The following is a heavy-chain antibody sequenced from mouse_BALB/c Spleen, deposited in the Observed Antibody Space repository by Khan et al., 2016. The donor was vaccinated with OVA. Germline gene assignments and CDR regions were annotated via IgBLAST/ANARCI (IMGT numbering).Heavy chain of an antibody. J-gene: IGHJ4*01. CDR2: INTHSGVP. Sequence: QIQLVQSGPELKKPGETVRISCKASGYTFTTAGIQWVQKMPGKGLKWIGWINTHSGVPKYAEDFKGRFAFSLEISVTTAYLQITNLKNEDTATYSGARGGAAYERNDGGAMEYWGQGTSVTVSS. D-gene: IGHD1-1*01. CDR1: GYTFTTAG. V-gene: IGHV9-4*02. CDR3: ARGGAAYERNDGGAMEY.